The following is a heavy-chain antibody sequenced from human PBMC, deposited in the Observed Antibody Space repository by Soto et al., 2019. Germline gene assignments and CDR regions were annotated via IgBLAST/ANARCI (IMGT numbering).Heavy chain of an antibody. Sequence: EVQLVESGGGLVKPGGSLTLSCAASGFSFSNVWMSWVRQAPGKGLEWVGHIKSKSVGGTTDYIAPVKGRFTISRDDSKDPLFLHMNSLKIEDTAVYFCTTHAAQTCGDGGPCDPLPTKIHDSWGQGILVTVSS. J-gene: IGHJ4*02. V-gene: IGHV3-15*01. CDR2: IKSKSVGGTT. D-gene: IGHD2-21*02. CDR3: TTHAAQTCGDGGPCDPLPTKIHDS. CDR1: GFSFSNVW.